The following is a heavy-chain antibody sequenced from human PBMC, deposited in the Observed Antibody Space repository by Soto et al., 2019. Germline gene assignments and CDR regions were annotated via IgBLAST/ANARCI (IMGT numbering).Heavy chain of an antibody. CDR3: AKGRYGSGIYYYYYFGMDV. CDR2: ISWYSGSI. J-gene: IGHJ6*02. D-gene: IGHD3-10*01. CDR1: GFTFDDYA. Sequence: EVQLVESGGGLVQPGRSLRLSCAASGFTFDDYAMHWVRQAPGKGLEWVSGISWYSGSIGYADSVKGRFTISRDNAKNSLYLQMNSLSAEDTALYYCAKGRYGSGIYYYYYFGMDVWGQGTTVTVSS. V-gene: IGHV3-9*01.